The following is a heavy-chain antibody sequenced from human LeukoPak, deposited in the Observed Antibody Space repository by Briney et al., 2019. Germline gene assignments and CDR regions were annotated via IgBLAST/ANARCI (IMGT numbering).Heavy chain of an antibody. V-gene: IGHV4-34*01. CDR3: ARKYDNIIPDAFDV. Sequence: PSETLSLTCVVYGGSFSGFSWNWIRQPPGEGLEWIGEINHRGKTTYYPSLMSRVTISLDTSKSQISLKLTSVTAADTAIYYCARKYDNIIPDAFDVWGQGTMVTVSS. CDR2: INHRGKT. CDR1: GGSFSGFS. D-gene: IGHD3-22*01. J-gene: IGHJ3*01.